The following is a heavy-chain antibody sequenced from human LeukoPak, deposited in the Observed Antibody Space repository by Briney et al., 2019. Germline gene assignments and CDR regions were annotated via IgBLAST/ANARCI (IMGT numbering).Heavy chain of an antibody. V-gene: IGHV3-21*01. CDR3: ARGENNYGYYYFDY. CDR2: ITSSGRFI. D-gene: IGHD5-18*01. J-gene: IGHJ4*02. CDR1: GFSFSDYT. Sequence: GGSLRLSCAASGFSFSDYTVDWVRQAPGKGLEWVSSITSSGRFIYYADSVKGRFTVSRDNAKNSLYLQMNSLRAEDTAVYYCARGENNYGYYYFDYWGQGTLVTVSS.